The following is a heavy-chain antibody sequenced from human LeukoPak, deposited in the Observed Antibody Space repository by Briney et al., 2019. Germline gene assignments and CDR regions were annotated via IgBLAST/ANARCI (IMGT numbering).Heavy chain of an antibody. D-gene: IGHD5-18*01. CDR1: GYTFIGYY. CDR2: INPNSGGT. CDR3: ARDTPRGYSYGLPSMNYYYGMDV. J-gene: IGHJ6*02. V-gene: IGHV1-2*02. Sequence: ASVKVSCKASGYTFIGYYMHWVRQAPGQGLEWMGWINPNSGGTNYAQKFQGRVTMTRDTSISTAYMELSRLRSDDTAVYYCARDTPRGYSYGLPSMNYYYGMDVRGQGTTVTVSS.